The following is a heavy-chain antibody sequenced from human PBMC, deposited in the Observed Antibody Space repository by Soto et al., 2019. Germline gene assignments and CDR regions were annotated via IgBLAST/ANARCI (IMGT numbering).Heavy chain of an antibody. V-gene: IGHV4-4*02. J-gene: IGHJ5*02. CDR2: IYHSGST. Sequence: QVPLQESGPGLVKTSGTLSLTCAVSCGSISSSNWWRWVRQPPGKGLEWIGEIYHSGSTNYTPSLKSRVTISVDKSKNQFALKLSSVTAADTPVYYCARCIVGHTGGWFDPWGEGTMVIVSS. CDR1: CGSISSSNW. CDR3: ARCIVGHTGGWFDP. D-gene: IGHD2-8*02.